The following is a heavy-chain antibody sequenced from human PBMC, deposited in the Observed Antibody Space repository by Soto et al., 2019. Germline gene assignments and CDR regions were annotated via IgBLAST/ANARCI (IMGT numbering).Heavy chain of an antibody. CDR1: GGSISSYY. Sequence: SETLSLTCTVSGGSISSYYWSWIRQPPGKGLEWIGYIYYSGSTNYNPSLKSRVTISVDTSKNQFSLKLSSVTAADTAVYYCARVHYDFWSGSYYGMDVRGQGTTVTVSS. D-gene: IGHD3-3*01. CDR3: ARVHYDFWSGSYYGMDV. J-gene: IGHJ6*02. V-gene: IGHV4-59*01. CDR2: IYYSGST.